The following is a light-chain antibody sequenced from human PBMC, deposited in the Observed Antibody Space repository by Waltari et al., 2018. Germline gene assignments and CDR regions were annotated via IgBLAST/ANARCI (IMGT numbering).Light chain of an antibody. CDR2: GAS. CDR3: QQYNNWPPWT. CDR1: QSVSSH. V-gene: IGKV3-15*01. J-gene: IGKJ1*01. Sequence: ILLTQFPGTLSLSPGETATFSCRASQSVSSHLAWYQQKPGQAPRLLIYGASTRATGIPARFSGSGSGTEFTLTISSLQSEDFAVYYCQQYNNWPPWTFGQGTKVEIK.